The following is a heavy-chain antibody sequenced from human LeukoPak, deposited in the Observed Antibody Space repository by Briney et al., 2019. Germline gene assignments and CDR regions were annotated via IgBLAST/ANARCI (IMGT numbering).Heavy chain of an antibody. CDR3: ARGTYYYDSSGSWSY. CDR2: INTDGSST. CDR1: GFTFSSYW. Sequence: AGSLRLSCAASGFTFSSYWMHWVRQAPGKGLVWVSRINTDGSSTSYADSVKGRFTISRDNAKNTLYLQMNSLRAEDTAVYYCARGTYYYDSSGSWSYWGQGTLVTVSS. D-gene: IGHD3-22*01. V-gene: IGHV3-74*01. J-gene: IGHJ4*02.